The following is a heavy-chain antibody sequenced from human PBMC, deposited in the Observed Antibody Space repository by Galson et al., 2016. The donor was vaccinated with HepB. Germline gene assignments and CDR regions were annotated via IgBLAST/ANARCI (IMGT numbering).Heavy chain of an antibody. V-gene: IGHV3-23*01. D-gene: IGHD4-11*01. CDR3: AKGTTRLGDN. J-gene: IGHJ4*02. CDR2: ISISGNSA. CDR1: GFAFSAYG. Sequence: SLRLSCAASGFAFSAYGMTWVRQAPRKGLEWVAAISISGNSADYADSVKGRFTISRDNSKNMLYLQMNSLRVEDSALYYCAKGTTRLGDNWGQGILVTVSS.